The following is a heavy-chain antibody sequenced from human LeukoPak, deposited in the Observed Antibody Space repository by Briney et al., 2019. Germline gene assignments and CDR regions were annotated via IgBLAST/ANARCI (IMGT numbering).Heavy chain of an antibody. CDR1: GVSINSHY. D-gene: IGHD3-3*01. CDR2: IFDSGSA. CDR3: ARVLQNYYHLDV. V-gene: IGHV4-59*11. Sequence: PSETLSLTCTVSGVSINSHYWSCIRQPPGKGLEWIGFIFDSGSANYKSSLESRVTMTLDTSKNQTSLKLNSVTAADTAVYYCARVLQNYYHLDVWGKGTTVTVSS. J-gene: IGHJ6*03.